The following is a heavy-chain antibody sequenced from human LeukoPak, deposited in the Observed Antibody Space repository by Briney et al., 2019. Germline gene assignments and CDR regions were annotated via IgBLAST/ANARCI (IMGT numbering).Heavy chain of an antibody. Sequence: ASVKVSCKASGYTFTSYYMHWVRQAPGQGLEWMGIINPSGGSTSYAQKFQGRVTMTRDTPTSTVYMELSSLRSEDTAVYCCARSLKDTAMVHGYFDYWGQGTLVTVSS. CDR2: INPSGGST. CDR1: GYTFTSYY. D-gene: IGHD5-18*01. J-gene: IGHJ4*02. V-gene: IGHV1-46*01. CDR3: ARSLKDTAMVHGYFDY.